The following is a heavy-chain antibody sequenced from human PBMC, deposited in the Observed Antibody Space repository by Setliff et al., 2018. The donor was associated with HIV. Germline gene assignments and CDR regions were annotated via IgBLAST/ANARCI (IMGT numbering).Heavy chain of an antibody. CDR3: ARLSGGMVPNS. CDR1: GGSISSNW. J-gene: IGHJ4*02. CDR2: IYHSGSA. Sequence: SETLSLTCAVYGGSISSNWWSWVRQPPGKGLEWIGEIYHSGSANYNPSLNSRATTPIDTPKNQFSLKLNSVTAADTAVYYCARLSGGMVPNSWGQGTLVTVSS. V-gene: IGHV4-4*02. D-gene: IGHD3-10*01.